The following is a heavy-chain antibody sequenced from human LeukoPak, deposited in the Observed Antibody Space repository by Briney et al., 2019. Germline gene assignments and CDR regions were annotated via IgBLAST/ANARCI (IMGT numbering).Heavy chain of an antibody. J-gene: IGHJ4*02. V-gene: IGHV1-18*01. CDR3: ARDLEQQLAIPEDY. D-gene: IGHD6-13*01. Sequence: ASVKVSCKASGYTFTSYGISWVRLAPGQGLEWMGWISAYNGNTNYAQKLQGRVTMTTDTSTSTAYMELRSLRSDDTAVYYCARDLEQQLAIPEDYWGQGTLVTVSS. CDR1: GYTFTSYG. CDR2: ISAYNGNT.